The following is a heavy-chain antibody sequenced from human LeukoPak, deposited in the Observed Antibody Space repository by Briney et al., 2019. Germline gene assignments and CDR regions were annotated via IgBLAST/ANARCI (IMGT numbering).Heavy chain of an antibody. V-gene: IGHV3-23*01. CDR1: GFTFSSYA. D-gene: IGHD6-13*01. CDR3: AKDLRQLVLRTFDY. CDR2: ISGSGGST. J-gene: IGHJ4*02. Sequence: PGGSLRLSCAASGFTFSSYAMSWVRQAPGKGLEWVSAISGSGGSTYYTDSVKGRFTISRDNSNNTLYLQMNSLRAEDTAIYYCAKDLRQLVLRTFDYWGQGTLVTVSS.